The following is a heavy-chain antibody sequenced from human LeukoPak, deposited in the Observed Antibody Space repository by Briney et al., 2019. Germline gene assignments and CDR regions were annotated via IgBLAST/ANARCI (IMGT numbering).Heavy chain of an antibody. J-gene: IGHJ4*02. V-gene: IGHV3-74*01. D-gene: IGHD3-9*01. CDR1: GFTFSSYW. CDR3: ARASYYDILTD. Sequence: GGSLRLSCAASGFTFSSYWMHWVRQAPGRGLVWVSRINSDGSSTSYADSVKGRFTISRDNAKNTLYLQMNSLRAEDTAVYYCARASYYDILTDWGQGTLVTVSS. CDR2: INSDGSST.